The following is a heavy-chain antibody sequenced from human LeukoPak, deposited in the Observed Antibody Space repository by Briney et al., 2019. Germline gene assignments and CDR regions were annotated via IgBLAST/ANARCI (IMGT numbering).Heavy chain of an antibody. CDR2: INQSGGT. CDR3: ARVSDIMISFGGAISYFDY. J-gene: IGHJ4*02. CDR1: GDSLNGSH. V-gene: IGHV4-34*01. D-gene: IGHD3-16*02. Sequence: SETLSLTCTLNGDSLNGSHWSWIRQPPGKGLEWIGEINQSGGTHYNPALWSRLTISIDTSKNKFSLQLTSVTAADTGVYFCARVSDIMISFGGAISYFDYWGRGALVTVSS.